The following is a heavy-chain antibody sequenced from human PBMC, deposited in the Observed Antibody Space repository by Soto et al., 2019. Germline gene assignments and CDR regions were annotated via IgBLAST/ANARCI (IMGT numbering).Heavy chain of an antibody. Sequence: ASVKVSCKASGYTFTIHGISWVRQAPGQGLEWVGWVSGYNDKTKSAQKFQGRVTMTTDTSTSTAYMELRSLRSDDTAVYYCARDFYPVAYFFDYWGQGTLVTGSS. CDR1: GYTFTIHG. CDR3: ARDFYPVAYFFDY. V-gene: IGHV1-18*04. CDR2: VSGYNDKT. J-gene: IGHJ4*02. D-gene: IGHD2-21*01.